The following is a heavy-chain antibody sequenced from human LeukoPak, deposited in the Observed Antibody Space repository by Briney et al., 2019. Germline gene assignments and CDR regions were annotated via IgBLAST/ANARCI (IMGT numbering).Heavy chain of an antibody. CDR1: GFPVSSNY. CDR3: ANTGGTPGVDY. CDR2: VSGIGGST. Sequence: GGSLRLSCAASGFPVSSNYMSWVRQAPGKGLEWVSAVSGIGGSTYYADSVKGRFTISRDNSQNTLYLQMDSLRAEDTAVYYCANTGGTPGVDYWGQGPLVTVSS. D-gene: IGHD1-1*01. V-gene: IGHV3-23*01. J-gene: IGHJ4*02.